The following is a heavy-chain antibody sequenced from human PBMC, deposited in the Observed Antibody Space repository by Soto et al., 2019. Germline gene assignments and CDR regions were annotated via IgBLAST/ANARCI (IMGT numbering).Heavy chain of an antibody. D-gene: IGHD3-10*01. CDR3: VPSIRGVIGDYFDY. CDR1: GFTFSSYA. V-gene: IGHV3-64D*06. J-gene: IGHJ4*02. CDR2: ISSNGGST. Sequence: GGSLRLSCSASGFTFSSYAMHWVRQAPGKGLEYVSAISSNGGSTYHADSVKGRFTISRDNSKNTLYLQMSSLRAEDTAVYYGVPSIRGVIGDYFDYWGQGTLVTVSS.